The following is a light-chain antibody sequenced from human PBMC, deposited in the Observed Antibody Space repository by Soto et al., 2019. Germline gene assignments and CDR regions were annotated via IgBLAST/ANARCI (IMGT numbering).Light chain of an antibody. CDR3: QQSYSTPWT. V-gene: IGKV1-39*01. CDR2: AAS. Sequence: DIHITQSPSSLSASVGDRVTITCRASQSISSYLNWYQQKPGQGPKLLMYAASRQQTGVPSRFSGSGSGTDFTLTISSLQPEDFATYYCQQSYSTPWTFGQGTKV. J-gene: IGKJ1*01. CDR1: QSISSY.